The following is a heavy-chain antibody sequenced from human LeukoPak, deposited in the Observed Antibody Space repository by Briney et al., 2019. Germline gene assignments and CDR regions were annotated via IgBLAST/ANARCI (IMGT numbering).Heavy chain of an antibody. CDR2: FDPEDGET. V-gene: IGHV1-24*01. CDR1: GYTLTELS. Sequence: ASVMVSCKVSGYTLTELSMHWVRQAPGKGLEWMGGFDPEDGETIYAQKFQGRVTMTEDTSTDTAYMELSSLRSEDTAVYYCVGGSFLEWLPNPQYFQHWGQGTLVTVSS. J-gene: IGHJ1*01. CDR3: VGGSFLEWLPNPQYFQH. D-gene: IGHD3-3*01.